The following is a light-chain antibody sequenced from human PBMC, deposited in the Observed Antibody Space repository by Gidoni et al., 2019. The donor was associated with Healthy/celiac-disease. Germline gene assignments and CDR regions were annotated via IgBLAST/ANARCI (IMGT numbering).Light chain of an antibody. CDR3: QQSYSTLLT. J-gene: IGKJ4*01. CDR2: AAS. Sequence: DIQMTQSPSSLSASVGDRVTITCRASQSISSYLNWYQQKPGKAPNLLIYAASSLQSGVPSRFSGSGSGTDFTLTISSLQPEDFATYYCQQSYSTLLTCGGGTKVEIK. V-gene: IGKV1-39*01. CDR1: QSISSY.